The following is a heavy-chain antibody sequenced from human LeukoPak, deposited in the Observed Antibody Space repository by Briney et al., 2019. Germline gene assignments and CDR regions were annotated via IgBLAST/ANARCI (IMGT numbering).Heavy chain of an antibody. Sequence: GASVKVSCKVSGYTLTELSMHWVRQAPGQGLEWMGGIIPIFGTANYAQKFQGRVTITADESTSTAYMELSSLRSEDTAVYYCARKKVGAPSNWFDPWGQGTLVTVSS. J-gene: IGHJ5*02. CDR1: GYTLTELS. CDR2: IIPIFGTA. D-gene: IGHD1-26*01. CDR3: ARKKVGAPSNWFDP. V-gene: IGHV1-69*13.